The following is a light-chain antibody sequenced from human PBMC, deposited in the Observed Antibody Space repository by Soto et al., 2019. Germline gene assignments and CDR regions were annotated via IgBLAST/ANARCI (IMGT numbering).Light chain of an antibody. CDR2: EVS. J-gene: IGLJ3*02. V-gene: IGLV2-14*01. Sequence: QSVLTQPASVSGSTGQSITISCTGTSSDVGGYNYVSWYQQYPGKAPKLMIYEVSNRPSGVSNRFSGSKSGNTASLTISGLQAEDEADYYCSSYTSSILVFDGGPKVTVL. CDR3: SSYTSSILV. CDR1: SSDVGGYNY.